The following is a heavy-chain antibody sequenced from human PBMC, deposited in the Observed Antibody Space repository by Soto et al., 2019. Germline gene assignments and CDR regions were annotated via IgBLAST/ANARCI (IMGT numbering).Heavy chain of an antibody. V-gene: IGHV4-34*01. D-gene: IGHD2-2*01. CDR3: ARGRDTVVVPAAISGRDYYYGMDV. CDR1: GGSFSGYS. J-gene: IGHJ6*02. Sequence: SETLSLTCAVYGGSFSGYSWSWIRQPPGKGLEWIGEINHSGSTNYNPSPKSRVTISVGTSKNQFALKLSSVTVADTAVYYCARGRDTVVVPAAISGRDYYYGMDVWGQGTTVTVAS. CDR2: INHSGST.